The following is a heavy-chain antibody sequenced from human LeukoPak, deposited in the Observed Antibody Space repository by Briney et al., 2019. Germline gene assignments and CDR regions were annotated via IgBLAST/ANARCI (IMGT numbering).Heavy chain of an antibody. CDR1: GGSFSGYY. J-gene: IGHJ4*02. V-gene: IGHV4-34*01. CDR2: INHSGST. D-gene: IGHD5-24*01. Sequence: SETLSLTCAVYGGSFSGYYWSWIRQPPRQGGEWIGEINHSGSTNHHPPLKSRVTISVDTSKNQFSLKLSAVTAADTAVYYCARRGRWLQIKDYWGQGTLVTVSS. CDR3: ARRGRWLQIKDY.